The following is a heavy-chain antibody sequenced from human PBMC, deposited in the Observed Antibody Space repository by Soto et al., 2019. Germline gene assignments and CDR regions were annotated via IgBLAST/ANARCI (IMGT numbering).Heavy chain of an antibody. D-gene: IGHD5-18*01. CDR3: ARDRVQLWLNWFDP. V-gene: IGHV1-18*01. CDR1: GYTLTSYG. CDR2: ISAYNGNT. J-gene: IGHJ5*02. Sequence: ASVKVSCKASGYTLTSYGISWVRQAPGEGLEWMGWISAYNGNTNYAQKLQGRVTMTTDTSTSTAYMELRSLRSDDTAVYYCARDRVQLWLNWFDPWGQGTLVTVSS.